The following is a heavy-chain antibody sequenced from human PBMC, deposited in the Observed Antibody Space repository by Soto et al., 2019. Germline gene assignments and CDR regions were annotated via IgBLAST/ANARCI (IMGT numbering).Heavy chain of an antibody. D-gene: IGHD3-10*01. CDR1: GYTFSNYD. CDR2: VNPNTGDT. J-gene: IGHJ4*02. Sequence: QVQLVQSGAELKKPGASVKVSCKASGYTFSNYDMNWVRQATGQGPELIGWVNPNTGDTGNAQKLLGRVTLTTDISTTTAYMELTSLRSEDTAIYYCAKVSRKGSAIDFDYWGQGTLITVSS. CDR3: AKVSRKGSAIDFDY. V-gene: IGHV1-8*01.